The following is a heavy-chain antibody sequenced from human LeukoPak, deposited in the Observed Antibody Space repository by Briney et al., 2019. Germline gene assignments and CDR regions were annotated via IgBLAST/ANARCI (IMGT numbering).Heavy chain of an antibody. V-gene: IGHV3-23*01. J-gene: IGHJ3*02. CDR3: AKDEYQLLYGAFDI. Sequence: GGSLRLSCAASGFTFSHYGMHWVRQAPGKGLEWVSAISGSGGSTYYADSVKGRFTISRDNSKNTLYLQMNSLRAEDMALYYCAKDEYQLLYGAFDIWGQGTMVTVSS. CDR2: ISGSGGST. CDR1: GFTFSHYG. D-gene: IGHD2-2*02.